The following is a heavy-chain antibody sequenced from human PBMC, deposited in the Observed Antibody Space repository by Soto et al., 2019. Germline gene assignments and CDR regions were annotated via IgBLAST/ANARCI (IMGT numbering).Heavy chain of an antibody. Sequence: VASVKVSCKASGGTFSSYAISWVRQAPGQGLEWMGGIIPIFGTANYAQKFQGRVTITADESTSTAYMELSSLRSEDTAVYYCARDREVSYCGGDCYSGWFDPWGQGTLVTVSS. CDR2: IIPIFGTA. D-gene: IGHD2-21*02. J-gene: IGHJ5*02. CDR1: GGTFSSYA. V-gene: IGHV1-69*13. CDR3: ARDREVSYCGGDCYSGWFDP.